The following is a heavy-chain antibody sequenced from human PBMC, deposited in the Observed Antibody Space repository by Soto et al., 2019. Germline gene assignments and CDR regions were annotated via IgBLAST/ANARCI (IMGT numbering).Heavy chain of an antibody. CDR1: GFTFSSYA. V-gene: IGHV3-23*01. CDR3: AKAVYDFWSGYYEPTGNFDL. Sequence: GGSLRLSCAASGFTFSSYAMSWVRQAPGKGLEWVSAISGSGGSTYYADSVKGRFTISRDNSKNTLYLQMNSLRAEDTAVYYCAKAVYDFWSGYYEPTGNFDLWGRGTLVTVSS. J-gene: IGHJ2*01. D-gene: IGHD3-3*01. CDR2: ISGSGGST.